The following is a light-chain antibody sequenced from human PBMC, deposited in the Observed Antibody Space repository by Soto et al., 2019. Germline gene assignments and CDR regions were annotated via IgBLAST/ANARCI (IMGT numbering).Light chain of an antibody. CDR1: QGTYNY. J-gene: IGKJ1*01. V-gene: IGKV1-27*01. CDR2: VAS. Sequence: DIQMTQSPSSLSASVGDRVSITCWASQGTYNYLAWYQQKPGKAPKLLIYVASTLQSEVPSRFSGSGSGTDFTLTISSLQPEDVATYYFQKYNSLPWTFGQGTMVELK. CDR3: QKYNSLPWT.